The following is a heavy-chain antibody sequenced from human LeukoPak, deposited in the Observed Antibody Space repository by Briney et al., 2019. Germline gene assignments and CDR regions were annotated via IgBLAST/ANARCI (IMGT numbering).Heavy chain of an antibody. V-gene: IGHV1-46*01. CDR1: GYTFTSYY. J-gene: IGHJ6*02. CDR2: INPSGGST. D-gene: IGHD5-18*01. CDR3: ARGRDTAMVTGYYHYYGMDV. Sequence: GASVKVSCKASGYTFTSYYMHWVRQAPGQGLEWMGIINPSGGSTSYAQKFQGRVTMTRDTSTSTVYMELSSLRSEDTAVYYCARGRDTAMVTGYYHYYGMDVWGQGTTVTVSS.